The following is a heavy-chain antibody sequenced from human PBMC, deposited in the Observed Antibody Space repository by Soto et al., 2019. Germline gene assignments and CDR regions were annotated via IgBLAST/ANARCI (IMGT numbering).Heavy chain of an antibody. Sequence: SDTLSLTWTVSGASIRSFVWTWIRQPPGRGLEWIGNIYYSVSTNYNPSLKNRVAMSVDTSKNQFSLMLTSVTAADTAVYYCARPSGSYSYYYGMDVWGQGTTVTVSS. V-gene: IGHV4-59*01. D-gene: IGHD1-26*01. CDR3: ARPSGSYSYYYGMDV. J-gene: IGHJ6*02. CDR1: GASIRSFV. CDR2: IYYSVST.